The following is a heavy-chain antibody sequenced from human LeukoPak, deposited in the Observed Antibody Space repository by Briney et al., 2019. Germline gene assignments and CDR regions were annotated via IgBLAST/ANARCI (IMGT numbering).Heavy chain of an antibody. D-gene: IGHD3-22*01. J-gene: IGHJ4*02. CDR1: GYSFTSYW. Sequence: GESLKISCKGSGYSFTSYWIGWVRQMPGKGLEWMGIIYPGDFDTRYSPSFQGQVTISADKSISTAYLQWSSLKASDTAMYYCARLPYYYDSSGYYYFDYWGQGTLVTVSS. V-gene: IGHV5-51*01. CDR2: IYPGDFDT. CDR3: ARLPYYYDSSGYYYFDY.